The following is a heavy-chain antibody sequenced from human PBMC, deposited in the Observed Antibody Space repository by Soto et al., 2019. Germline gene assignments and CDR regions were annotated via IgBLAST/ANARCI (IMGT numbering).Heavy chain of an antibody. CDR3: ARDIYSYGSVGTPDI. CDR1: GFSFSSQA. CDR2: ISNDGNRQ. D-gene: IGHD5-18*01. Sequence: QEQLMESGGGVVQPGRSLRLSCVASGFSFSSQAMHWVRQAPGKGLEWVAAISNDGNRQLYADSVKDRFTISRDNSWNTLDLQMNNLRTEDTGVYFCARDIYSYGSVGTPDIWGQGTMVTVSS. J-gene: IGHJ3*02. V-gene: IGHV3-30-3*01.